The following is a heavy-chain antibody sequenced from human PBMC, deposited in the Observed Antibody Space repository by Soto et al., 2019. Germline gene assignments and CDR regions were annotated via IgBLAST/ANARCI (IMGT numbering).Heavy chain of an antibody. J-gene: IGHJ5*02. CDR3: AYRRGYSSSWSNWFDP. CDR2: IYWDDDK. V-gene: IGHV2-5*02. D-gene: IGHD6-13*01. Sequence: QITLKESGPTLVKPTQTLTLTCTFSGFSLSTSGMGVGWIRQPPGKALEWLAVIYWDDDKHYSPSLKSRLTITKDTSKNQVVLIMTDMEPVDTATYYCAYRRGYSSSWSNWFDPWGQGTLVTVSS. CDR1: GFSLSTSGMG.